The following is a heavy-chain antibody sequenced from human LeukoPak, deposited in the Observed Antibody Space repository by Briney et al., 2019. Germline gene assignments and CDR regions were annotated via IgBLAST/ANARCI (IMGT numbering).Heavy chain of an antibody. Sequence: SETLSLTCTVSGGSISSYYWSWIRQPPGKGLEWIGYIYYSGSTNYNPSLKSRVTISVDTSKNQFSLKLSSVTAADTAVYYCARAEDTSVRGVPYIFDYWGGGPLVTVS. CDR1: GGSISSYY. CDR3: ARAEDTSVRGVPYIFDY. J-gene: IGHJ4*02. V-gene: IGHV4-59*01. D-gene: IGHD3-10*01. CDR2: IYYSGST.